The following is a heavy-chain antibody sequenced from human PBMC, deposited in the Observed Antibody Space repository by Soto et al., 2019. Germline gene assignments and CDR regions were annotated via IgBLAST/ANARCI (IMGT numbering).Heavy chain of an antibody. CDR1: GGSFSGYY. CDR2: TNHSGSP. CDR3: ARGRVASWIQLWAYYYYGMDV. V-gene: IGHV4-34*01. Sequence: PSETLSLTRAVYGGSFSGYYLSWLRQPAGEGLEWVGETNHSGSPNYNPSLKRPVTLSVDKSKNQFSLKLSSVTAADTAVYYCARGRVASWIQLWAYYYYGMDVWGQGNTV. J-gene: IGHJ6*02. D-gene: IGHD5-18*01.